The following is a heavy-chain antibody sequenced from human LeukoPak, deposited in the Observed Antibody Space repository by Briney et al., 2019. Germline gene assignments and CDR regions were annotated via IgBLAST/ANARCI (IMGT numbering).Heavy chain of an antibody. J-gene: IGHJ3*02. CDR2: IYFSVFT. D-gene: IGHD1-26*01. Sequence: SETLSLTCTLSGGSISDYYRNWIRDNPGKGLEWVWYIYFSVFTTYNTSLPSRVITSVDTSKNQCSLRLTSVTTADTAVYYCAGSGNYRRDAFDIWGQGTMVSVSS. V-gene: IGHV4-59*01. CDR3: AGSGNYRRDAFDI. CDR1: GGSISDYY.